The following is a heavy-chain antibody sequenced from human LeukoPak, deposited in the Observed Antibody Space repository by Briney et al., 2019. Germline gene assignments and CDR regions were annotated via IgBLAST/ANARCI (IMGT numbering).Heavy chain of an antibody. CDR3: AKDDVTAAGPVMGFDY. CDR2: TLYDGSNN. Sequence: GGSLRLSCAASGFTFSSYAMHWVRQAPGKGLEWVAYTLYDGSNNYYADSVKGRFTISRDNSKNTLYLQMNSLRAKDTGVYYCAKDDVTAAGPVMGFDYWGQGTLVTVSS. CDR1: GFTFSSYA. V-gene: IGHV3-30*02. J-gene: IGHJ4*02. D-gene: IGHD6-13*01.